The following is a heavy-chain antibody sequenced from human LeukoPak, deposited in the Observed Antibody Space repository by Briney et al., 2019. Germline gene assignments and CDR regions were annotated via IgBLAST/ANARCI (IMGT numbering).Heavy chain of an antibody. Sequence: GGSLRLSCAASGFTFDDYAMHWVRQAPGKGLEWVAFIRYDGSNKYYADSVKGRFTISRDNSKNTLYLQMNSLRAEDTAVYYCAKERGGYIDYWGQGTLVTVSS. J-gene: IGHJ4*02. D-gene: IGHD3-10*01. CDR3: AKERGGYIDY. V-gene: IGHV3-30*02. CDR2: IRYDGSNK. CDR1: GFTFDDYA.